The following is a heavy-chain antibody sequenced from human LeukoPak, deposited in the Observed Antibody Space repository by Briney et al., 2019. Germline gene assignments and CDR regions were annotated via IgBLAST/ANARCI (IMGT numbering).Heavy chain of an antibody. D-gene: IGHD6-19*01. CDR3: ARDGFSSGWFI. V-gene: IGHV3-11*06. CDR2: ISGASDYR. J-gene: IGHJ3*01. Sequence: GGSLRLSCAASGFIFSDYYMSWISQAPGKGLEWVSYISGASDYRKYADSVKGRFTISRDNAKKSLYLQMNSLRAEDTAVYYCARDGFSSGWFIWGQGTMVTVSS. CDR1: GFIFSDYY.